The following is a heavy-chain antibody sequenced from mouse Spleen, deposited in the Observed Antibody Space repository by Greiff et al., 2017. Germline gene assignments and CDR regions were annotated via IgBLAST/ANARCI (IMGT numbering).Heavy chain of an antibody. CDR3: ARSDGNSYYYAMDY. CDR1: GYTFTSYW. D-gene: IGHD2-1*01. CDR2: IDPNSGGT. J-gene: IGHJ4*01. V-gene: IGHV1-72*01. Sequence: QVQLQQSGAELVKPGASVKLSCKASGYTFTSYWMHWVKQRPGRGLEWIGRIDPNSGGTKYNEKFKSKATLTVDKPSSTAYMQLSSLTSEDSAVYYCARSDGNSYYYAMDYWGQGTSVTVSS.